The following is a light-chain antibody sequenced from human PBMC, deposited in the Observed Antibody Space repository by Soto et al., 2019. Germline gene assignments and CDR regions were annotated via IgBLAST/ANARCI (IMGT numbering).Light chain of an antibody. J-gene: IGLJ2*01. CDR1: SGHSIFA. V-gene: IGLV4-69*01. CDR3: QTGGSGII. CDR2: LNSDGSH. Sequence: QLVLTQSPSASASLGASVKLTCTLSSGHSIFAIAWHQQQPEKGPRFLMKLNSDGSHTKGDGIPDRFSGSSSGAERYLTISSLQSEDEADYYCQTGGSGIIFGGGTKLTVL.